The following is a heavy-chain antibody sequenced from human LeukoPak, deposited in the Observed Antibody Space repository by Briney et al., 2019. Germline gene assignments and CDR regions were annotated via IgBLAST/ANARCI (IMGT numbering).Heavy chain of an antibody. Sequence: GSLRLSCAASGFTFSSYSMNWIRQPPGKGLEWIGEINHSGSTNYNPSLKSRVTILVDTSKNQFSLKLSSVTAADTAVYYCARVGDYYYGSGSYNSGDAFDIWGQGTMVTVSS. D-gene: IGHD3-10*01. CDR1: GFTFSSYS. CDR2: INHSGST. CDR3: ARVGDYYYGSGSYNSGDAFDI. V-gene: IGHV4-34*01. J-gene: IGHJ3*02.